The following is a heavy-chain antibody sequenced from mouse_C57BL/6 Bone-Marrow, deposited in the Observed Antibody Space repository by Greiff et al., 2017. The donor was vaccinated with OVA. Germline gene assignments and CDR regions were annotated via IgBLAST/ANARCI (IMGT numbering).Heavy chain of an antibody. Sequence: EVHLVESGGGLVQPGESLKLSCESNEYEFPSHDMSWVRKTPEKRLELVAAINSDGGSTYYPDTMERRFIISRDNTKKTLYLQMSSLRSEDTALYYCASPAYYSNSFAYWGQGTLVTVSA. CDR3: ASPAYYSNSFAY. D-gene: IGHD2-5*01. J-gene: IGHJ3*01. V-gene: IGHV5-2*01. CDR1: EYEFPSHD. CDR2: INSDGGST.